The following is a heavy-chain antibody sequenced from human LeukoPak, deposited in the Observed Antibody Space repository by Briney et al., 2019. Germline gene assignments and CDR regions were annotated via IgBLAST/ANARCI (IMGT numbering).Heavy chain of an antibody. Sequence: ASVKVSCKASGYTFTGYYMHWVRQAPGQGLEWMGWINPNSGGTNYAQKFQGRVTMTRDTSISTAYMELSRLGSDDTAVYYCARETYYYDSSGYSFLHYWGQGTLVTVSS. V-gene: IGHV1-2*02. CDR3: ARETYYYDSSGYSFLHY. CDR2: INPNSGGT. J-gene: IGHJ4*02. D-gene: IGHD3-22*01. CDR1: GYTFTGYY.